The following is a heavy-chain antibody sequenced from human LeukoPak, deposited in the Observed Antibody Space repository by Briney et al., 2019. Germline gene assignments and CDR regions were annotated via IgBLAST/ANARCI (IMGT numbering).Heavy chain of an antibody. J-gene: IGHJ4*02. CDR3: AKDSGDSSGYTFDS. D-gene: IGHD3-22*01. Sequence: GGSLRLSWPASGFIFDDYTMPWARQVRGKGRGWFPLIDRDGGITYYADSVKGRFTISRDNSKNSLSLQMNGLRTEDSALYYCAKDSGDSSGYTFDSWGQGTLVTVSS. V-gene: IGHV3-43*01. CDR2: IDRDGGIT. CDR1: GFIFDDYT.